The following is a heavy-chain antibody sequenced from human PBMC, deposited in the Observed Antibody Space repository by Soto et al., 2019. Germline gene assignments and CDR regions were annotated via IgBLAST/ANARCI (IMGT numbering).Heavy chain of an antibody. CDR2: INAGNGNT. V-gene: IGHV1-3*01. CDR1: GYTFTSYA. J-gene: IGHJ4*02. CDR3: ARVVGIAAAGTGY. Sequence: ASVQVSCKASGYTFTSYAMHWVRQAPGQRLEWMGWINAGNGNTKYSQKFQGRVTITRETSASTAYMELSSLRSEDTAVYYCARVVGIAAAGTGYWGQGTLVTVSS. D-gene: IGHD6-13*01.